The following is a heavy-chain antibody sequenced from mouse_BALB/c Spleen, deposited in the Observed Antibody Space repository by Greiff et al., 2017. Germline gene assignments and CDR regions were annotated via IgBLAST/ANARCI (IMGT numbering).Heavy chain of an antibody. CDR3: TGFYYGPYLDC. V-gene: IGHV6-6*02. CDR1: GFTFSNYW. J-gene: IGHJ2*01. Sequence: DVQLVESGGGLVQPGGSMKLSCVASGFTFSNYWMNWVRQSPEKGLEWVAEIRLKSNNYATHYAESVKGRFTISRDDSKSIVYLQMNNLRAEDTGIYYCTGFYYGPYLDCWGQGTTLTVSS. CDR2: IRLKSNNYAT. D-gene: IGHD2-1*01.